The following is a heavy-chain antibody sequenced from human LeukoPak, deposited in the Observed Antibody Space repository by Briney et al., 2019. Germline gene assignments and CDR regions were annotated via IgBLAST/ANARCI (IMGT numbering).Heavy chain of an antibody. CDR1: GCRFRSYW. V-gene: IGHV3-7*01. J-gene: IGHJ4*02. CDR3: ARDPSSLRDSYDY. CDR2: IKEDGSQK. Sequence: PGGSLRLSCAASGCRFRSYWMNWVRQAPGKGLEWVANIKEDGSQKNYVHSVKGRFTISRDNARNALYLQMNSMRVEDTAVYYCARDPSSLRDSYDYWGQGTLVTVSS.